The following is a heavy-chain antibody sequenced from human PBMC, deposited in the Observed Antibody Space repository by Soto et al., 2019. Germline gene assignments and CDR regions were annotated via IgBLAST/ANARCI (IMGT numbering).Heavy chain of an antibody. Sequence: PSETLSLTCTVSGGSISSYYWSWIRQPPGKGLEWIGYIYYSGSTNYNPFLKSRVTISVDTSKNQFSLKLSSVTAADTAVYYCARALADIVVVPAAMEISYYYYMDVWGKGTTVTVSS. D-gene: IGHD2-2*01. CDR3: ARALADIVVVPAAMEISYYYYMDV. J-gene: IGHJ6*03. CDR2: IYYSGST. CDR1: GGSISSYY. V-gene: IGHV4-59*01.